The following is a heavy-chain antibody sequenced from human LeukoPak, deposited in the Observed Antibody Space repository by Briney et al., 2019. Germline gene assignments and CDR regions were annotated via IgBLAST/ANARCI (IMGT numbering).Heavy chain of an antibody. CDR2: IYYSGST. J-gene: IGHJ5*02. V-gene: IGHV4-59*11. D-gene: IGHD6-19*01. CDR1: GGSISSHY. Sequence: SETLSLTCTVSGGSISSHYWSWIRQPPGKGLEWIGYIYYSGSTNYNPSLKSRVTISVDTSKNQFSLKLSSVTAAVTAVYYCARDLYSSGFNWFDPWGQGTLVTVSS. CDR3: ARDLYSSGFNWFDP.